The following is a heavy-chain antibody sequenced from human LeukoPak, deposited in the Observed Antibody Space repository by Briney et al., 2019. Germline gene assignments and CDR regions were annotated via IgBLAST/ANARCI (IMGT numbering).Heavy chain of an antibody. D-gene: IGHD6-19*01. J-gene: IGHJ4*02. V-gene: IGHV1-2*02. CDR1: GYTFTGYY. CDR2: INPNSGDT. CDR3: ARVGSSGWYVHPTLDY. Sequence: ASVKVSCKASGYTFTGYYMHWVRQAPGQRLEWMGWINPNSGDTNYAQKFQGRVTVTRDTSISTAYMELSRLRSDDTAVYYCARVGSSGWYVHPTLDYWGQGTLVTVS.